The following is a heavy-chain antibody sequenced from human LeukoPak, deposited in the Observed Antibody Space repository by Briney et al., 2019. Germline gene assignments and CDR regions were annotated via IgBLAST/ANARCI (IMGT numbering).Heavy chain of an antibody. CDR1: GGSFSGYY. D-gene: IGHD2-21*02. CDR2: INHSGST. Sequence: SETLSLTCAVYGGSFSGYYWSWIRQPPGKGLEWIGEINHSGSTNYNPSLKSRVTISVDTSKNQFSLKLSSVTAADTAVYYCARQDNRVVTAIPHALDIWGQGTMVTVSS. V-gene: IGHV4-34*01. J-gene: IGHJ3*02. CDR3: ARQDNRVVTAIPHALDI.